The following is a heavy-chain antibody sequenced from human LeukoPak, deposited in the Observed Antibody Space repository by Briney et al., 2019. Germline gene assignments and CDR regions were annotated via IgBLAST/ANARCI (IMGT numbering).Heavy chain of an antibody. J-gene: IGHJ1*01. CDR2: IYYSGNT. V-gene: IGHV4-59*01. Sequence: PSETLSLTCTVSGGSISSYYWSWIRQPPGKGLEWIGYIYYSGNTNYNPSLKSRVTISVDTSENQFSLKLTSVNAADTAVYYCVRGGLVLDLWGQGTLVTVSS. CDR1: GGSISSYY. D-gene: IGHD6-19*01. CDR3: VRGGLVLDL.